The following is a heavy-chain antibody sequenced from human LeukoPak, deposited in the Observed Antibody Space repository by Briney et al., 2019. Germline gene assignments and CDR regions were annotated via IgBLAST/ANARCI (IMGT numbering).Heavy chain of an antibody. CDR3: ARDGIMITFGGVNVDFDY. CDR1: GYTFTGYY. D-gene: IGHD3-16*02. Sequence: ASVKVSCKASGYTFTGYYMHWVRQAPGQGLEWMGWINPNSGGTNYAQKFQGRVTMTRDTSISTAYMELSRLRSDDTAVYYCARDGIMITFGGVNVDFDYWGQGTLVTVSS. V-gene: IGHV1-2*02. CDR2: INPNSGGT. J-gene: IGHJ4*02.